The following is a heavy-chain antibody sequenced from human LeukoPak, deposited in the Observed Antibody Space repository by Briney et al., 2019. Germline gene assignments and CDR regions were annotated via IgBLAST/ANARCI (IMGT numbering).Heavy chain of an antibody. CDR2: VWSDGNGK. J-gene: IGHJ3*02. D-gene: IGHD3-16*01. Sequence: GGSLRLSCAASGFTFSTYGMHWVRQAPGKGLEWVALVWSDGNGKFYADSVKGRFTISRDNSKNTLYLQMNSLRAEDTAVYYCAKKVGGVYAFDIWGQGTMVTVSS. V-gene: IGHV3-33*06. CDR3: AKKVGGVYAFDI. CDR1: GFTFSTYG.